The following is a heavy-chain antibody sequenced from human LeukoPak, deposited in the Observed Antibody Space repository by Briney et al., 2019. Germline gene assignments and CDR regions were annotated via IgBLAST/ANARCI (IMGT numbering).Heavy chain of an antibody. J-gene: IGHJ4*02. CDR3: AVHSSSDHFDY. CDR2: IYSGGSI. V-gene: IGHV3-53*01. D-gene: IGHD6-6*01. CDR1: GFTVSSNY. Sequence: GGSLRLSCAASGFTVSSNYMSRVRQAPGKGLEWVSVIYSGGSIYYADSVKGRFTISRDNSKNTLYLQMNSLRAEDTAVYYCAVHSSSDHFDYWGQGTLVTVSS.